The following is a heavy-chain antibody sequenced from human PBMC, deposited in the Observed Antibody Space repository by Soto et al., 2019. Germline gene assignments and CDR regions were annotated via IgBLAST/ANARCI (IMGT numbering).Heavy chain of an antibody. V-gene: IGHV3-21*01. D-gene: IGHD6-6*01. Sequence: GGSLRLSCAASGFTFSSYSMNWVRQAPGKGLEWVSSISSSSSYIYYADSVKGRFTISRDNAKNSLYLQMNSLRAEDTAVYYCARESDLGEYSSSSFDYWGQGTLVTVSS. CDR2: ISSSSSYI. CDR3: ARESDLGEYSSSSFDY. J-gene: IGHJ4*02. CDR1: GFTFSSYS.